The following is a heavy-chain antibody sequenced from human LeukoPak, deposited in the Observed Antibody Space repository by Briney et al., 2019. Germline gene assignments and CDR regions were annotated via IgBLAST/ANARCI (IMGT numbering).Heavy chain of an antibody. CDR2: INPKSGVT. J-gene: IGHJ4*02. CDR3: ARELTRRAIFTDY. CDR1: GYTFTDFY. Sequence: WASVTVSCKASGYTFTDFYMHWVQQAPGQGLEWMGRINPKSGVTDYAQKFQGRVAMTTDTSINTAYMELSRLRSDDTAVYYCARELTRRAIFTDYWGQGTLVTVSS. D-gene: IGHD3-9*01. V-gene: IGHV1-2*06.